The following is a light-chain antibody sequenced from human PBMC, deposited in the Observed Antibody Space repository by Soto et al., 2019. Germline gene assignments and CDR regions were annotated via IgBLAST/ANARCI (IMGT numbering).Light chain of an antibody. Sequence: EIVMTQSPVTLSASPGARVTLSCRASQSVNINLAWYQQRPGQAPRVLIYVASNMASGIPDRFSGSGSGTDFSLTISSLEPDEFSLYYCQQYKDWPPLTFGGGTRVEIK. CDR3: QQYKDWPPLT. CDR2: VAS. J-gene: IGKJ4*01. V-gene: IGKV3D-15*01. CDR1: QSVNIN.